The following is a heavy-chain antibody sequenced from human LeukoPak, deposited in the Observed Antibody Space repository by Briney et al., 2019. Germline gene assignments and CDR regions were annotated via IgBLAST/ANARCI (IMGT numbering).Heavy chain of an antibody. CDR3: ARANALYCSSTTCLFDY. J-gene: IGHJ4*02. Sequence: ASVKVSCKASGYTFTGYYMHWVRQVPGQGLEWMGWINPNSGGTYSAQKFQGWVTMTRDTSISTAYMELSRLTSDDTAVYYCARANALYCSSTTCLFDYWGREPWSPFPQ. V-gene: IGHV1-2*04. CDR1: GYTFTGYY. CDR2: INPNSGGT. D-gene: IGHD2-2*01.